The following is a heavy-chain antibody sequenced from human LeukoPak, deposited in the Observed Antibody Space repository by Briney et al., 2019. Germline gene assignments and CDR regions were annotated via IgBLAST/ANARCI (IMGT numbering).Heavy chain of an antibody. D-gene: IGHD3-16*01. CDR1: GFTFSAYR. Sequence: GGALRLSCAASGFTFSAYRMSWVRQAPGKGLEWVADINQDGSEKYNVASMNGRFTIARDNDKNSLYLQMNSLRAEDTAVYYCANDLRRGGRGPENWGQGTLVTVSS. CDR3: ANDLRRGGRGPEN. V-gene: IGHV3-7*05. CDR2: INQDGSEK. J-gene: IGHJ4*02.